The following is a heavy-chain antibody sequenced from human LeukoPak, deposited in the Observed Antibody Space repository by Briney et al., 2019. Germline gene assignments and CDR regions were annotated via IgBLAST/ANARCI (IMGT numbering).Heavy chain of an antibody. CDR2: ISGSGGTT. D-gene: IGHD3-10*01. J-gene: IGHJ3*02. V-gene: IGHV3-23*01. CDR3: ARGRSFLDAFDI. CDR1: GFTFSSYA. Sequence: GGSLRLSCAASGFTFSSYAMSWVRQAPGKGLEWVSGISGSGGTTYYADSVKGRFTISRDNSKNTLYLQMNSLRAEDTAVYYCARGRSFLDAFDIWGQGTMVTVSS.